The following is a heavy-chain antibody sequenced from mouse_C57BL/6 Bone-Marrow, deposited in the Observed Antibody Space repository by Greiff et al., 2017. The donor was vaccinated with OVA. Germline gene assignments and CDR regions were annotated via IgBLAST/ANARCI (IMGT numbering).Heavy chain of an antibody. CDR3: ARKDYASWLAY. J-gene: IGHJ3*01. D-gene: IGHD2-4*01. Sequence: QVQLQQPGAELVKPGASVKLSCKASGYTFTSYWMHWVKQRPGQGLEWIGMIHPNSGSTNYNEKFKSKATLTVDKSSSTAYMQLSSLTSEDSAVYSCARKDYASWLAYWGQGTLVTVSA. CDR2: IHPNSGST. CDR1: GYTFTSYW. V-gene: IGHV1-64*01.